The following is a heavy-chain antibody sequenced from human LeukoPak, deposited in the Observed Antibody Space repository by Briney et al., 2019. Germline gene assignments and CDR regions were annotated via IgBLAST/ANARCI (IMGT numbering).Heavy chain of an antibody. D-gene: IGHD3-9*01. CDR1: GYTFTSYY. CDR2: IIPIFGTA. J-gene: IGHJ3*02. CDR3: ARPDKITTYDILTGYYLYPGNDAFDI. V-gene: IGHV1-69*13. Sequence: SVKVSCKASGYTFTSYYMHWVRQAPGQGLEWMGGIIPIFGTANYAQKFQGRVTITADESTSTAYMELSSLRSEDTAVYYCARPDKITTYDILTGYYLYPGNDAFDIWGQGTMVTVSS.